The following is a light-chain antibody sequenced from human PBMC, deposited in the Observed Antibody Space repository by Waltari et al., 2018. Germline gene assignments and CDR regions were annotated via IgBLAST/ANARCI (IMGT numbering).Light chain of an antibody. V-gene: IGLV2-14*01. Sequence: QSALTQPASVSGSPGQSITISCTGTSSDVGGYNFVSWYQQPPGKAPKPMLYEVSNRPSGVSNCFSGSKSSNTASLTIPGPQAEDEADYYCSSYTSSSTPYVVFGGGTKLTVL. J-gene: IGLJ2*01. CDR3: SSYTSSSTPYVV. CDR1: SSDVGGYNF. CDR2: EVS.